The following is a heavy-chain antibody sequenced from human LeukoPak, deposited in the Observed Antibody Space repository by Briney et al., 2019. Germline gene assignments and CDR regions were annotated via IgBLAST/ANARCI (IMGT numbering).Heavy chain of an antibody. D-gene: IGHD5-12*01. V-gene: IGHV4-39*07. CDR3: ARGGYSGIDY. J-gene: IGHJ4*02. Sequence: SETLSLTCAVSGASISSSNYYWGWVRQSPGKGLEWIGNIYSSGNTYYNPSLKSRVTISVDTSKNQFSLKLSSVTAADTAVYYCARGGYSGIDYWGQGTLVTVPS. CDR1: GASISSSNYY. CDR2: IYSSGNT.